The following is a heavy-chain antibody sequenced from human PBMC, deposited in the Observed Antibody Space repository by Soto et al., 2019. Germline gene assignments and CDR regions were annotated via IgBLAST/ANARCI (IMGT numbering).Heavy chain of an antibody. J-gene: IGHJ4*02. CDR3: TTGPWLATWDY. CDR1: GFTFSNAW. Sequence: EVQLVESGGGLVKPGGSLRLSCAASGFTFSNAWMSWVRQAPGKGLEWVGRIKSKTDGGTTDYAAPVKGRFTISRDDSKNTLYLQMNSLKSEDTAVYYCTTGPWLATWDYCGQGTLVTVTT. CDR2: IKSKTDGGTT. V-gene: IGHV3-15*01. D-gene: IGHD6-19*01.